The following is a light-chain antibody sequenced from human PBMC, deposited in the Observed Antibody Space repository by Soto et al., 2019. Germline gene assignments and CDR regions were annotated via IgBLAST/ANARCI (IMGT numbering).Light chain of an antibody. CDR1: QSISTW. Sequence: DIHMTQSPSALSGSVVERCTITCRASQSISTWLAWYQRKPGKAPNLLIYDASNLESGVPSRFSGSGSETEFTLTISSLQPDDVATYYCQQYHGYPWTFGQGTKVDIK. V-gene: IGKV1-5*01. J-gene: IGKJ1*01. CDR3: QQYHGYPWT. CDR2: DAS.